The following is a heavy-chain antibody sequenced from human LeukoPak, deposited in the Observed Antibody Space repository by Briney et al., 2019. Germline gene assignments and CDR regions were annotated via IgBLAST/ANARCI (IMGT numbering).Heavy chain of an antibody. CDR3: AREYSSSWNYFDY. D-gene: IGHD6-13*01. J-gene: IGHJ4*02. CDR2: IYYSGST. V-gene: IGHV4-59*01. CDR1: GGSISSYY. Sequence: SETLSLTCTVSGGSISSYYWSWIRQPPGKGLEWIGYIYYSGSTNYNPSLKSRVTISVDTSKNQFSLKLSSVTAADTAVYYCAREYSSSWNYFDYWGQGTLVTVSS.